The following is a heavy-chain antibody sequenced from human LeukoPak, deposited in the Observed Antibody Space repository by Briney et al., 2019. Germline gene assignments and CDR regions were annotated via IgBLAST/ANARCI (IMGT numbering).Heavy chain of an antibody. V-gene: IGHV1-18*01. CDR2: ISAYNGNT. D-gene: IGHD3-9*01. J-gene: IGHJ5*02. CDR3: ARTHYDILTGEANWFDP. CDR1: GYTFTSYG. Sequence: ASVKVSCKASGYTFTSYGISWVRQAPGQGLEWMGWISAYNGNTNYAQKLQGRVTMTTDTSTSTAYTELRSLRSDDTAVYYCARTHYDILTGEANWFDPWGQGTLVTVSS.